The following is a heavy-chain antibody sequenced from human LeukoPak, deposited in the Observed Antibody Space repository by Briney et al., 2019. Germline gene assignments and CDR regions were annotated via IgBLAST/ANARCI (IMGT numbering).Heavy chain of an antibody. D-gene: IGHD3-3*01. Sequence: SQTLSLTCAVSGGSISSGGYSWSWIRQPPGKGLEWIGYINHSGSTNYNPSLKSRVTISVDTSKNQFSLKLSSVTAADTAVYYCARGRYDFWNGYRRAQSDWFDPWGQGTLVTVSS. V-gene: IGHV4-30-2*01. J-gene: IGHJ5*02. CDR1: GGSISSGGYS. CDR2: INHSGST. CDR3: ARGRYDFWNGYRRAQSDWFDP.